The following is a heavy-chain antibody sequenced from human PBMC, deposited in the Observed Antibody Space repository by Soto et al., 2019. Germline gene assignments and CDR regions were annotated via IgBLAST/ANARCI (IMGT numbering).Heavy chain of an antibody. CDR2: IYHSGST. V-gene: IGHV4-31*11. CDR3: AGEGYYYCDSGAYCFDH. J-gene: IGHJ4*02. CDR1: GGSISSGVYY. D-gene: IGHD3-10*01. Sequence: QVQLQESGPGLVKPSQTLSLTCAVSGGSISSGVYYWSWIRQHPGKGLEWIGYIYHSGSTYYSPSLKRRVTISGETSKNQFYLELSYLTAADTAVYYCAGEGYYYCDSGAYCFDHLGQGNLVPVS.